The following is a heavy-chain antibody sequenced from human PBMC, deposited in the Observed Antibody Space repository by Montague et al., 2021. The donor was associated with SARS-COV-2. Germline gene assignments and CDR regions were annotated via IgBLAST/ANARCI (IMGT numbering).Heavy chain of an antibody. CDR3: VCGGADFGDYGWLDP. D-gene: IGHD4-17*01. Sequence: SETLSLTCAVSGGSVSDTDYYWVRVRRPPGKGLEWLVTTVQSGNSFSNPSLKSRLSIFVHASMNEVSLSLASATAAAMAVYYCVCGGADFGDYGWLDPWGQGILVTVS. CDR1: GGSVSDTDYY. V-gene: IGHV4-39*01. CDR2: TVQSGNS. J-gene: IGHJ5*02.